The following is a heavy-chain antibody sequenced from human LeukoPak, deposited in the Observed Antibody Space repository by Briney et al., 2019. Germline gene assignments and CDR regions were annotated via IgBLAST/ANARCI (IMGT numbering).Heavy chain of an antibody. Sequence: PGGSLRLSCAASGITFGSYWMSWVRQAPGKGLEWVANIKHDGSVRYYVDSVKGRFTISRVNAKNSLNLQMNSLRPKDTAVYYCVRESSRDIWGQGTMVTVSS. V-gene: IGHV3-7*04. J-gene: IGHJ3*02. D-gene: IGHD6-13*01. CDR3: VRESSRDI. CDR1: GITFGSYW. CDR2: IKHDGSVR.